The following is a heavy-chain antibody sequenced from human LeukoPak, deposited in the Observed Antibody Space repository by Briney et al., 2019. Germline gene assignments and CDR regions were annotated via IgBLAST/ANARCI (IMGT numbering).Heavy chain of an antibody. D-gene: IGHD3-10*01. Sequence: SETLSLTCAVYGGSFSGYYWSWIRQPPGKGLEWIGEINYSGSTNYNPSLKSRVTISVDTSKNQFSLKLSSVTAADTAVYYCAGAGTIPLRGVINYWGQGTLVTVSS. J-gene: IGHJ4*02. V-gene: IGHV4-34*01. CDR3: AGAGTIPLRGVINY. CDR1: GGSFSGYY. CDR2: INYSGST.